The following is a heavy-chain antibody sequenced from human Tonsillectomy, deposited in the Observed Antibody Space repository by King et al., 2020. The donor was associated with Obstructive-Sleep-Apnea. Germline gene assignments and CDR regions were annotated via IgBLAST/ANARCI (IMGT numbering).Heavy chain of an antibody. J-gene: IGHJ4*02. Sequence: VQLQQWGAGLLKPSETLSLTCAVYGGSFSAYYWSWIRQPPGKGLEWIGEINHSGSTNYNPSLKSRVTISVDTSKNQFSLKLSSVTAADTAVYYCARLEIMITFGGFIAPNFDYWGQGTLVTVSS. D-gene: IGHD3-16*02. CDR2: INHSGST. CDR1: GGSFSAYY. CDR3: ARLEIMITFGGFIAPNFDY. V-gene: IGHV4-34*01.